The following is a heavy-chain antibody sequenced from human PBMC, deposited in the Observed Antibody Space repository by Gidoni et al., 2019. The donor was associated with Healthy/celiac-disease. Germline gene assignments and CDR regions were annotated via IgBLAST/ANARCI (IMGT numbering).Heavy chain of an antibody. V-gene: IGHV4-39*07. Sequence: QLQLQESGPGLVKPSETLSLTRTVPCCAISSISYYLGWIRQPPGKGLEWIGSIYYSGSTYYNPSLKSRVTISVDTSKNQFSLKLSSVTAADTAVYYCARPYCTNGVCYTDLFDYWGQGTLVTVSS. CDR2: IYYSGST. J-gene: IGHJ4*02. D-gene: IGHD2-8*01. CDR3: ARPYCTNGVCYTDLFDY. CDR1: CCAISSISYY.